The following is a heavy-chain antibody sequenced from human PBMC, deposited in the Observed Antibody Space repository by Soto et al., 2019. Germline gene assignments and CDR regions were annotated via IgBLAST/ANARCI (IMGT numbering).Heavy chain of an antibody. J-gene: IGHJ4*02. Sequence: SSETLSLTCAVYGGSFSGYYWSWIRQPPGKGLEWIGEINHSGSTNYNPSLKSRVTISVDTSKNQFSLKLSSVTAADTAVYYCARAGNWNDDVRFDYWGQGTLVTVSS. D-gene: IGHD1-1*01. CDR1: GGSFSGYY. V-gene: IGHV4-34*01. CDR3: ARAGNWNDDVRFDY. CDR2: INHSGST.